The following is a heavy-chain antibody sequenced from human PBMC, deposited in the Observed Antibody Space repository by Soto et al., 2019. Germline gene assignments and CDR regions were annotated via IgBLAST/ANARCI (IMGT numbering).Heavy chain of an antibody. J-gene: IGHJ5*02. D-gene: IGHD2-8*01. CDR3: ARVSRTHPVCWFDP. CDR2: IYYSGST. V-gene: IGHV4-30-4*01. CDR1: GVSISSGDYY. Sequence: TSETLSLTCTVSGVSISSGDYYLSWIRQPPGKGLEWIGYIYYSGSTYYNPSLKSRVTISVDTSKNQFSLKLSSVTAADTAVYYCARVSRTHPVCWFDPWGQGTLVTVSS.